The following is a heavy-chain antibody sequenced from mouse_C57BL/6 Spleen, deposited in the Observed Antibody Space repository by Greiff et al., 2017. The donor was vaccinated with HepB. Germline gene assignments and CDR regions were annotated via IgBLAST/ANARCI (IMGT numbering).Heavy chain of an antibody. J-gene: IGHJ1*03. CDR1: GFTFSSYG. V-gene: IGHV5-6*01. CDR3: ASVYYYGSSHWYFDV. D-gene: IGHD1-1*01. Sequence: EVQLQESGGDLVKPGGSLKLSCAASGFTFSSYGMSWVRQTPDKRLEWVATISSGGSYTYYPDSVKGRFTISRDNAKNTLYLQMSSLKSEDTAMYYCASVYYYGSSHWYFDVWGTGTTVTVSS. CDR2: ISSGGSYT.